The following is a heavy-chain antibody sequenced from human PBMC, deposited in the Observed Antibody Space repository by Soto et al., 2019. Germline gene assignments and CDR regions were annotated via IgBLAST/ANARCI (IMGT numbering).Heavy chain of an antibody. CDR2: IIPIFGTA. J-gene: IGHJ3*02. Sequence: ASVKVSCKASGGTFSSYAISWVRQAPGQGLEWMGGIIPIFGTANYAQKFQGRVTIAADKSTSTAYMELSSLRSEDTAVYYCARCSSTSCYQAFDIWGQGTMVTVSS. CDR3: ARCSSTSCYQAFDI. V-gene: IGHV1-69*06. D-gene: IGHD2-2*01. CDR1: GGTFSSYA.